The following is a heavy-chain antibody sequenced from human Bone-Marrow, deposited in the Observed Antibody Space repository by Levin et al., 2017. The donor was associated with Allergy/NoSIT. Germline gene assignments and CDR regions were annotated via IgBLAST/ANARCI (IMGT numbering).Heavy chain of an antibody. D-gene: IGHD3-10*01. J-gene: IGHJ5*02. V-gene: IGHV4-39*01. Sequence: PSETLSLTCTVSGGSISSSSYYWGWIRQPPGKGLEWIGSIYYSGSTYYNPSLKSRVTISVDTSKNQFSLKLSSVTAADTAVYYCARLIAGDMVQGVNNWFDPWGQGTLVTVSS. CDR3: ARLIAGDMVQGVNNWFDP. CDR1: GGSISSSSYY. CDR2: IYYSGST.